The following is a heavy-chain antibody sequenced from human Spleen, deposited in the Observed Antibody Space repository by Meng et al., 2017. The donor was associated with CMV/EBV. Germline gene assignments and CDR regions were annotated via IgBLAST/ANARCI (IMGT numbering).Heavy chain of an antibody. Sequence: SCASHSSGDYDGSGTRQTPGKGVEWIVHIYYSGRTYYNPSLNSRFTISINTSKNQFSLNLRSVTAADAAVYYCATYSYYDSSGYLFDYWGQGTLVTVSS. V-gene: IGHV4-30-4*01. CDR1: CASHSSGDYD. CDR2: IYYSGRT. J-gene: IGHJ4*02. D-gene: IGHD3-22*01. CDR3: ATYSYYDSSGYLFDY.